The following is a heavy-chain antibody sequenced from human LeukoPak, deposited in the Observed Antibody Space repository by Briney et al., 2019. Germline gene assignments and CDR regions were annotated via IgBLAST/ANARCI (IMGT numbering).Heavy chain of an antibody. CDR1: GFTFSTYV. Sequence: GGALRLSCAASGFTFSTYVMSWVRQAPAKGLEWVSTISGCDLSTYYADAVKGRFTISSHNSKNTLYLQMNSLRADDTAVYYCAKHLGYSAASGIDYWGQGTLVTVSS. V-gene: IGHV3-23*01. D-gene: IGHD6-13*01. J-gene: IGHJ4*02. CDR2: ISGCDLST. CDR3: AKHLGYSAASGIDY.